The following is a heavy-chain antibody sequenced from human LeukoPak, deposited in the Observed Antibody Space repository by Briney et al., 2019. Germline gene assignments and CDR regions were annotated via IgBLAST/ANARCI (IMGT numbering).Heavy chain of an antibody. CDR1: GFTFSSYS. CDR3: ARDGGIAYYDSSGYSYFDY. J-gene: IGHJ4*02. D-gene: IGHD3-22*01. Sequence: GGSLRLSCAASGFTFSSYSMNWVRQAPGKGLEWVSSISSSSSYIYYADSVKGRFTISRDNAKNSLYLQMNSLRAEDTAVYYCARDGGIAYYDSSGYSYFDYWGQRTLVTVSS. V-gene: IGHV3-21*01. CDR2: ISSSSSYI.